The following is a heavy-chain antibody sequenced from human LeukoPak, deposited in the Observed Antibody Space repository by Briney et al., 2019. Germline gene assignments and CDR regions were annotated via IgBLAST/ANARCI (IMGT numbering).Heavy chain of an antibody. J-gene: IGHJ6*02. Sequence: ASVKVSCKASGGTFSSYAISWVRQAPGQGLEWMGRIIPILGIANYAQKFQGRGTITADKSTSTAYMELSSLRSEDTAVYYCARDKDVVYCSGGSCHTYYYYGMDVWGQGTTVTVSS. V-gene: IGHV1-69*04. D-gene: IGHD2-15*01. CDR2: IIPILGIA. CDR1: GGTFSSYA. CDR3: ARDKDVVYCSGGSCHTYYYYGMDV.